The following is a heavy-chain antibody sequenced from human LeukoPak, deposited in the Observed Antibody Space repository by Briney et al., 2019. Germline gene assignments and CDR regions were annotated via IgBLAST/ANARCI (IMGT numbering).Heavy chain of an antibody. CDR1: GYTFIGHY. CDR2: MNPDSGGT. Sequence: ASVKVSCKASGYTFIGHYIHWERQAPGQGLEWMGWMNPDSGGTNYAQKFQDRVTMNRDTSITTAYMELSRLTSDDTAIYYCARIMEYYDFTPRGFDIWGQGTMVAVSS. CDR3: ARIMEYYDFTPRGFDI. V-gene: IGHV1-2*02. D-gene: IGHD3/OR15-3a*01. J-gene: IGHJ3*02.